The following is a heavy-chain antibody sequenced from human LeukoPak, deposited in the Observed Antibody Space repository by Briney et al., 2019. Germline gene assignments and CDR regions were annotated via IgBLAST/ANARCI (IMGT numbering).Heavy chain of an antibody. Sequence: PSETLSLTCTVSGGSISSHYWSWIRQPPGKGLEWIGYIYYSGSTNYNPSLKSRVTISVDTSKNQFSLKLSSVTAADTAVYYCAGRFLEWSPFDYWGQGTLVTVSS. CDR3: AGRFLEWSPFDY. D-gene: IGHD3-3*01. CDR1: GGSISSHY. V-gene: IGHV4-59*11. J-gene: IGHJ4*02. CDR2: IYYSGST.